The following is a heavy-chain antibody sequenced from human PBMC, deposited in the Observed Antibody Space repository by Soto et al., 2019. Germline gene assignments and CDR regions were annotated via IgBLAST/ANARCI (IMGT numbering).Heavy chain of an antibody. CDR1: GYTFTSYA. D-gene: IGHD2-2*01. CDR2: INAGNGNT. CDR3: ASSHALDYYYGMDV. V-gene: IGHV1-3*01. Sequence: QVQLVQSGAEVKKPGASVKVSCKASGYTFTSYAMHWVRQAPGQRLEWMGWINAGNGNTKYSQKFQGRVTITRDTSASTAYMELSSLRFEDTAVYYCASSHALDYYYGMDVWGQGTTVTVSS. J-gene: IGHJ6*02.